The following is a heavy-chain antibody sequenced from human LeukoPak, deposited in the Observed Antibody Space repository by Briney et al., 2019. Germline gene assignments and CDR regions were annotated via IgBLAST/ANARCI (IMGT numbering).Heavy chain of an antibody. CDR3: ARDRITMVRGALRYYGMDV. CDR2: IYYSGST. D-gene: IGHD3-10*01. CDR1: GGSINNYY. Sequence: PSETLSLTCTVSGGSINNYYWSWIRQPPGKGLEWIGYIYYSGSTNYNPSLKSRVTISVDTSKNQFSLKLNSVTAADTAVYYCARDRITMVRGALRYYGMDVWGQGTTVTVFS. V-gene: IGHV4-59*01. J-gene: IGHJ6*02.